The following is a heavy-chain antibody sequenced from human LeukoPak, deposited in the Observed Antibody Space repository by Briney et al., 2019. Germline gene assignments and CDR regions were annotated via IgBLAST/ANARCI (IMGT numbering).Heavy chain of an antibody. V-gene: IGHV3-23*01. J-gene: IGHJ4*02. CDR2: ISGSGRYT. CDR1: GFTFGSYA. CDR3: AKVNDCSGGSCYSSPPFDY. Sequence: GGSLRLSCAASGFTFGSYAMSWVRQAPGKGLEWVSAISGSGRYTYYADSVKGRFTISRDNSKNTLYLQMNSLRAEDTAVYYCAKVNDCSGGSCYSSPPFDYWGQGTLVTVSS. D-gene: IGHD2-15*01.